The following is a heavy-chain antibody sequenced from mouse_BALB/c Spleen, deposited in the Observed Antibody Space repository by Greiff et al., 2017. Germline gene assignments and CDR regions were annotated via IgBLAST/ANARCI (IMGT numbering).Heavy chain of an antibody. CDR1: GDSITSGY. V-gene: IGHV3-8*02. D-gene: IGHD2-1*01. CDR3: ARYYGNHEGYFDV. CDR2: ISYSGST. Sequence: EVKVVESGPSLVKPSQTLSLTCSVTGDSITSGYWNWIRKFPGNKLEYMGYISYSGSTYYNPSLKSRISITRDTSKNQYYLQLNSVTTEDTATYYCARYYGNHEGYFDVWGAGTTVTVSS. J-gene: IGHJ1*01.